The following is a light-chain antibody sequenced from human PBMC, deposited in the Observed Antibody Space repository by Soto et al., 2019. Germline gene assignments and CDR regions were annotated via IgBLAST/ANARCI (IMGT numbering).Light chain of an antibody. V-gene: IGLV2-14*01. J-gene: IGLJ3*02. CDR1: SDDVGDHNF. Sequence: QSALTQPPSASGSPGQSVTISCTGPSDDVGDHNFVSWYQQHPGKAPKLIIYEVSHRPSGISNRFSGSKSGNTASLTISGLQPDDESDYYCSSYRSSSTPVFGGGTKLTVL. CDR3: SSYRSSSTPV. CDR2: EVS.